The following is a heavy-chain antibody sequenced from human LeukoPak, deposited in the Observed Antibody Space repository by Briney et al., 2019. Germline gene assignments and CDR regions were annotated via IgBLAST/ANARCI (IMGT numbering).Heavy chain of an antibody. CDR2: IRYDGSNK. Sequence: GGSLRLSCAASGFTFSSYGMHWVRQAPGKGLEWVAFIRYDGSNKYYADSVKGRFTISRDNSKNTLYLQMNSLRAEDTAVYYCAKGAAGYSYGPQDGIDYWGQGTLVTVSS. D-gene: IGHD5-18*01. V-gene: IGHV3-30*02. CDR3: AKGAAGYSYGPQDGIDY. J-gene: IGHJ4*02. CDR1: GFTFSSYG.